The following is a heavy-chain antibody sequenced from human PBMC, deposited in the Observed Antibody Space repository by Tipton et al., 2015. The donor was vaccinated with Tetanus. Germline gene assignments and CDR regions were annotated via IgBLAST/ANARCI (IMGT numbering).Heavy chain of an antibody. D-gene: IGHD5-24*01. J-gene: IGHJ4*02. Sequence: TLSLTCTLSGGSISTYYWNWIRQPPGKGLEWMGYVFYSGSTKYNPSLKSRLTMSVDASKNQFSLKLSSVTAADTAVYYCARGSAQYYNDHSLTYWGQGTLVTVSS. CDR1: GGSISTYY. CDR3: ARGSAQYYNDHSLTY. V-gene: IGHV4-59*01. CDR2: VFYSGST.